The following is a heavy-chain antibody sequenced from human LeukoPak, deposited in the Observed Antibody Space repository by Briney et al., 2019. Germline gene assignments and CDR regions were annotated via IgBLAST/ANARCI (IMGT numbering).Heavy chain of an antibody. Sequence: ASVKVSFKASGYTFTSHYIHWVRQAPGQGLEWMGIINPKNGDRLYARKFQGRVTMTRDTSTSTVYMDLSSLRSEDTALYFCARESMVTTKWFDPWGQGTLVTVSS. CDR3: ARESMVTTKWFDP. D-gene: IGHD4-17*01. J-gene: IGHJ5*02. CDR1: GYTFTSHY. CDR2: INPKNGDR. V-gene: IGHV1-46*01.